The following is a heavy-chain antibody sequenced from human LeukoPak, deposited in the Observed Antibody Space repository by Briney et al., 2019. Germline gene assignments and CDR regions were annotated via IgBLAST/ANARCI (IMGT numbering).Heavy chain of an antibody. CDR3: ARVAFDAFDI. D-gene: IGHD3-3*02. J-gene: IGHJ3*02. CDR1: GGSISSYY. V-gene: IGHV4-59*01. Sequence: PSETLSLTCTVSGGSISSYYWSWIRQLPGKGLEWIGYIYYSGSTNYNPSLKSRVTISVDTSKNQFSLKLSSVTAADTAVYYCARVAFDAFDIWGQGTMVTVSS. CDR2: IYYSGST.